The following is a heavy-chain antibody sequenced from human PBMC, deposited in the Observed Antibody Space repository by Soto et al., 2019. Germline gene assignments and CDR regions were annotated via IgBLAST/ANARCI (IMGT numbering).Heavy chain of an antibody. CDR3: ARTTFYGFFTAYYSLFDY. Sequence: QVQLQESGPGLVKPSQTLTLTCTVSGGSISSGSFYWSWIRQHPGKGLEWIGHISDSGSSYYNPSLESRVTKSVDKSKDQFSLKLSAVTGADTAVYFCARTTFYGFFTAYYSLFDYWGQGTLVTVSS. CDR2: ISDSGSS. V-gene: IGHV4-31*03. D-gene: IGHD3-9*01. J-gene: IGHJ4*02. CDR1: GGSISSGSFY.